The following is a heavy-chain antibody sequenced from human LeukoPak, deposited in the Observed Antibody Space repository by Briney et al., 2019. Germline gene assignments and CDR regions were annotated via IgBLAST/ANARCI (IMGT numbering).Heavy chain of an antibody. V-gene: IGHV3-33*01. J-gene: IGHJ4*02. CDR1: GFTFSSYG. D-gene: IGHD1/OR15-1a*01. CDR2: IWYDGSNK. Sequence: PGGSLRLSCAASGFTFSSYGMHWVRQAPGKGLEWVAVIWYDGSNKYYADSVKGRFTISRDNSKNTLYLQMNSLRAEDTAVYYCARETNSVYYFDYWGQGTLVTVSS. CDR3: ARETNSVYYFDY.